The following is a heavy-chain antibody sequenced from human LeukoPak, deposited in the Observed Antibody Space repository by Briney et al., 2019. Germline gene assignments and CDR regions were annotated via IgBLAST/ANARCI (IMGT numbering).Heavy chain of an antibody. Sequence: SVKVSCKASGGTFSSYAISWVRQAPGQGLERMGGIIPIFGTANYAQKFQGRVTITADESTSTAYMELSSLRSEDTAVYYCARDRESSGEGTWFDPWGQGTLVTVSS. CDR3: ARDRESSGEGTWFDP. D-gene: IGHD6-19*01. V-gene: IGHV1-69*01. J-gene: IGHJ5*02. CDR1: GGTFSSYA. CDR2: IIPIFGTA.